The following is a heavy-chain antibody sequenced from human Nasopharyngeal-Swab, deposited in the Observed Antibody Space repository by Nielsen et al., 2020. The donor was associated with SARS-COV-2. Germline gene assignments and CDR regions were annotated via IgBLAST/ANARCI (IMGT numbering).Heavy chain of an antibody. J-gene: IGHJ5*02. CDR3: ARDTWGPPNYFAP. Sequence: GGSLRLPCAASGFTFSSYAMHWVRQAPGKGLEWVAVISYDGSNKYYADSVKGRFTISRDNAKNSLYLQMNFLRVEDTAMYYCARDTWGPPNYFAPWGQGTLVTVSS. CDR1: GFTFSSYA. D-gene: IGHD2/OR15-2a*01. V-gene: IGHV3-30-3*01. CDR2: ISYDGSNK.